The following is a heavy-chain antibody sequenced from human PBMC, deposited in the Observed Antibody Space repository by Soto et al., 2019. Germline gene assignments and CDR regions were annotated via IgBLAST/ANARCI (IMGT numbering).Heavy chain of an antibody. Sequence: QVQLQESGPGLVKPSETLSLTCTVSGGSISSGAYLWSWIRQHPGKGLEWIGYIYYSGSTYYNPSLQIRITISVDTSKNQFSLKLSSVTAADTAVYYCARERRAGNSYTPDYWGQGTLVTVSS. V-gene: IGHV4-31*03. CDR1: GGSISSGAYL. CDR3: ARERRAGNSYTPDY. D-gene: IGHD6-13*01. J-gene: IGHJ4*02. CDR2: IYYSGST.